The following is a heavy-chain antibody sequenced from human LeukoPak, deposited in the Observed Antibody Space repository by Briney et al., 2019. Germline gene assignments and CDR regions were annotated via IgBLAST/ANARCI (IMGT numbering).Heavy chain of an antibody. J-gene: IGHJ4*02. CDR2: ISGSGGST. Sequence: GRSLRLSCAACGFTFSSYAMSLVRQAPGKGLEWVSAISGSGGSTYYADSVKGRFTISRDNSKNTLYLQMNSLRAEDTAVYYCAKRALSSSSGPFDYWGQGTLVTVSS. CDR1: GFTFSSYA. D-gene: IGHD6-6*01. V-gene: IGHV3-23*01. CDR3: AKRALSSSSGPFDY.